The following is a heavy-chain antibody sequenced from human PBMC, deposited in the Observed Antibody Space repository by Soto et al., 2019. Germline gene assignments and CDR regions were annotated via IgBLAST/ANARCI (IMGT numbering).Heavy chain of an antibody. J-gene: IGHJ5*02. Sequence: QVQLHESGPGLVKPSETLSLSCSVSGGSLDNYYWTWIRQPPGKGLEFIGYIYYKGTTTYNPSLKRRVAISIDTSKTQFSLQLTSVIAADTAIYYCARLGDYYQSLGTWGRGTLVTVSS. D-gene: IGHD3-22*01. CDR3: ARLGDYYQSLGT. V-gene: IGHV4-59*08. CDR1: GGSLDNYY. CDR2: IYYKGTT.